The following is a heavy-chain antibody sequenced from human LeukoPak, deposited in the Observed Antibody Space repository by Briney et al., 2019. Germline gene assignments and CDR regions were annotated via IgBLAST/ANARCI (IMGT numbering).Heavy chain of an antibody. V-gene: IGHV1-46*01. D-gene: IGHD1-26*01. CDR3: ARVLSGSYDY. Sequence: ASVTVSCKASGYTFTSYYMHCVRQAPGQEGEWMGIINPSGGSTSYAQKFQGRVTMTKDTSTSTAFKELSSLRSEDTAVYRCARVLSGSYDYWGQGTLVTASS. CDR1: GYTFTSYY. J-gene: IGHJ4*02. CDR2: INPSGGST.